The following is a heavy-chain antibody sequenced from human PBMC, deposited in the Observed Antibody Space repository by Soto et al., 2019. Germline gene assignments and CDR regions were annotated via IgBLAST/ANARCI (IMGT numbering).Heavy chain of an antibody. V-gene: IGHV1-8*01. CDR2: MNPNSGNT. CDR1: GYTFTSYD. J-gene: IGHJ6*02. CDR3: ARRRIHYYGMDV. D-gene: IGHD2-15*01. Sequence: ASVKVSCKASGYTFTSYDINWVRQATGQGLEWMGWMNPNSGNTGYAQKFQGRVTMTRNTSISTAYMELSSLRSEDTAVYYCARRRIHYYGMDVWGQGTTVTVSS.